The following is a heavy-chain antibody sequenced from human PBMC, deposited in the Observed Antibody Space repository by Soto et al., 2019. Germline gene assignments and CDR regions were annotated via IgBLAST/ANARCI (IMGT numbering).Heavy chain of an antibody. CDR1: GGSLSDYF. Sequence: SETLSLTCVVSGGSLSDYFWSWIRQPPGMALEWIGEINHLGSINYNPSLKSRVTMSVDTSKNQFSLTLNSVTAADTAAYYCARDHVDTTRRYYLPYFDFWGQGTLVTVSS. V-gene: IGHV4-34*01. CDR3: ARDHVDTTRRYYLPYFDF. D-gene: IGHD1-26*01. CDR2: INHLGSI. J-gene: IGHJ4*02.